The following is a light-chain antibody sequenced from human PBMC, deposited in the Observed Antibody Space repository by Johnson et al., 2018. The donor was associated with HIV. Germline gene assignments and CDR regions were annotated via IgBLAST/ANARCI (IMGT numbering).Light chain of an antibody. J-gene: IGLJ1*01. CDR1: SSNIGNNY. CDR3: GTWDSRLSLCV. Sequence: QSVLTQPPSVSAAPGQKVTISCSGSSSNIGNNYVSWFQQLPGTAPKLLICANDKRPSGIPDRFSGSKSGTSATLAITGLPPGDEAVHDCGTWDSRLSLCVFGTGTKVTVL. CDR2: AND. V-gene: IGLV1-51*02.